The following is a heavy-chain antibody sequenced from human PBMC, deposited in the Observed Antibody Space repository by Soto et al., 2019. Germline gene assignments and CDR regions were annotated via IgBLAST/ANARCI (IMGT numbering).Heavy chain of an antibody. CDR3: ARVIEYAQVVTADHDAFDI. V-gene: IGHV3-11*06. CDR1: RVTFSDYY. CDR2: ISSSSSYT. Sequence: GGSLRLSCAAPRVTFSDYYMSWIRQAPGKGLEWVSYISSSSSYTNYADSVKGRFTISRDNAKNSLYLQMNSLRAEDTAVYYCARVIEYAQVVTADHDAFDIWGQGTMVTVSS. D-gene: IGHD2-21*02. J-gene: IGHJ3*02.